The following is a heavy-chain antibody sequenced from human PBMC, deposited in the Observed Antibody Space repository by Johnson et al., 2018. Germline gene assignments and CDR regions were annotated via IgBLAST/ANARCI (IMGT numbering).Heavy chain of an antibody. Sequence: VQLVQSGGGLVQPGRSLRLSCAASGFTFSSYGMTWVRQAPGKGLEWVSFISESSGDIYYADLLKGRVTISRDHAKNSLYRKMNSRRAEDTAVYYCARVAQLGYYYYIDVWGKGTTVTVSS. CDR3: ARVAQLGYYYYIDV. CDR2: ISESSGDI. CDR1: GFTFSSYG. D-gene: IGHD5-18*01. V-gene: IGHV3-21*01. J-gene: IGHJ6*03.